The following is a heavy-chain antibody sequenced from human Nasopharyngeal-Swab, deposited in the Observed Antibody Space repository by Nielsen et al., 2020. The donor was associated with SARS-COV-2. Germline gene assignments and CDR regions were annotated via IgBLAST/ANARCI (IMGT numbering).Heavy chain of an antibody. CDR1: GGSISSSSYY. CDR2: IFYSGNT. D-gene: IGHD3/OR15-3a*01. V-gene: IGHV4-39*01. J-gene: IGHJ4*02. CDR3: ARHVRQGLVLTDY. Sequence: SETLSLTCTVSGGSISSSSYYWGWIRQPPGMGLEWIGNIFYSGNTYYTPSLKSRVTISVDASKNQFSLKLTSVTAADTAVYYCARHVRQGLVLTDYWGQGTLVTVSS.